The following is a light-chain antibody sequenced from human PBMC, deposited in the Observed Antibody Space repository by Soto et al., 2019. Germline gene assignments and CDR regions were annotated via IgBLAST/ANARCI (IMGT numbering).Light chain of an antibody. CDR1: QSVLYSSNNKNY. J-gene: IGKJ4*01. V-gene: IGKV4-1*01. CDR3: QQYYSTPPPIP. CDR2: WAS. Sequence: DIVMTQSPDSLAVSLGERATINCKSSQSVLYSSNNKNYLAWYQQKPGQPPKLLIYWASTRESGVPDRFSGSGSGTDFTLTISSLQAEDVAVYYCQQYYSTPPPIPFGGGTKVEIK.